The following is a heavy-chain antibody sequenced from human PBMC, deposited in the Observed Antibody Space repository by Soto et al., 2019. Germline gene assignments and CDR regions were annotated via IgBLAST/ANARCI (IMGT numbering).Heavy chain of an antibody. D-gene: IGHD6-19*01. CDR1: GFTFTTYT. Sequence: GGSLRLSCAASGFTFTTYTINWVRQAPGKGLEWVSSISSGSSYIYYADSVKGRFTISRDNAKNSLYLQMNSLRAEDTAVYYCARGGSGPDAFDIWGQGTMVTVS. CDR2: ISSGSSYI. J-gene: IGHJ3*02. CDR3: ARGGSGPDAFDI. V-gene: IGHV3-21*01.